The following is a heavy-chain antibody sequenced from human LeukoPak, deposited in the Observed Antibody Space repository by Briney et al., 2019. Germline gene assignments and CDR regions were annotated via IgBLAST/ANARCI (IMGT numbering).Heavy chain of an antibody. CDR1: GGSISSSTYY. CDR2: ILYSGST. Sequence: SETLSLTCSVSGGSISSSTYYWGWIRQPPGKGLEWIGSILYSGSTYYNPSLQSRVTISVDPSKNQFSLKLSSVTAADTAVYYCARRGTTANVVAFDIWGQGTMVTVSS. D-gene: IGHD1-1*01. J-gene: IGHJ3*02. CDR3: ARRGTTANVVAFDI. V-gene: IGHV4-39*01.